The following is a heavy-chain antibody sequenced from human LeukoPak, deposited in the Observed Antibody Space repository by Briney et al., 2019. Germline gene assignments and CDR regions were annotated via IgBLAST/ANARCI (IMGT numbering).Heavy chain of an antibody. CDR1: GYTFTGYY. CDR2: INPSGGST. D-gene: IGHD3-9*01. Sequence: ASVKVSCKASGYTFTGYYMHWVRQAPGQGLEWMGIINPSGGSTSYAQKFQGRVTMTRDMSTSTVYMELSRLRSDDTAVYYCASSPSKLYDILTGYYSGYNWFDPWGQGTLVTVSS. V-gene: IGHV1-46*01. CDR3: ASSPSKLYDILTGYYSGYNWFDP. J-gene: IGHJ5*02.